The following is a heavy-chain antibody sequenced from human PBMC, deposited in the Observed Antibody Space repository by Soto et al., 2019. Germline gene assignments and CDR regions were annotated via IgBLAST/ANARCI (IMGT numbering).Heavy chain of an antibody. CDR1: GSTFTRYG. CDR2: INPNSGDT. V-gene: IGHV1-2*02. J-gene: IGHJ5*02. D-gene: IGHD5-18*01. CDR3: ARDLRGYSNWFHP. Sequence: ASVKVSCKASGSTFTRYGISWVRQAPGQGLEWLGWINPNSGDTHYGQHFQGRVTLIADTSINTTYMQLSSLAPGDTAMYYCARDLRGYSNWFHPWGQGTLVTVSS.